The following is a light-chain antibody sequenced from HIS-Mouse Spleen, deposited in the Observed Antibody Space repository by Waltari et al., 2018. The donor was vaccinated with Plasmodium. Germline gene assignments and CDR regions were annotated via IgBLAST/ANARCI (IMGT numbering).Light chain of an antibody. CDR1: PSLLHSNGYNY. V-gene: IGKV2-28*01. Sequence: DIVMTQSPLSLPVTPGEPASIPCRSSPSLLHSNGYNYLDWYLQKPGQSPQLLIYLGSNRASGVPDRFSGSGSGTDFTLKISRVEAEDVGVYYCMQALQTPRYTFGQGTKLEIK. CDR2: LGS. CDR3: MQALQTPRYT. J-gene: IGKJ2*01.